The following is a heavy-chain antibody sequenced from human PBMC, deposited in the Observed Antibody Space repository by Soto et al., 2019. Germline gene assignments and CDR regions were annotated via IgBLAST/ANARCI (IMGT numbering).Heavy chain of an antibody. V-gene: IGHV3-30-3*01. Sequence: QVQLVESGGGVVQPGRSLRLSCAASGFTFSSFAMHWVRQAPGKGLEWVAVISYDGSNKYYADSVKGRFTISRDNSXSTLYLQMNSLRAEDTAVYYCARDRYYGGNAFFDYWGQGTLVTVSS. CDR1: GFTFSSFA. CDR2: ISYDGSNK. CDR3: ARDRYYGGNAFFDY. D-gene: IGHD4-17*01. J-gene: IGHJ4*02.